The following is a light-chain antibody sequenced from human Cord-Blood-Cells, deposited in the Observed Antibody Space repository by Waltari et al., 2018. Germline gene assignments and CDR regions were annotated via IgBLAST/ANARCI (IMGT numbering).Light chain of an antibody. V-gene: IGKV1-39*01. Sequence: MXQSPSSLXASVGDXXXITCRASQSISSYLNWYQQKPGKAPKLLIYAASSLQSGVPSRFSGSGSGTDFTLTISSLQPEDFATYYCQQSYSTPLTFGGGTKVEIK. CDR3: QQSYSTPLT. CDR1: QSISSY. J-gene: IGKJ4*01. CDR2: AAS.